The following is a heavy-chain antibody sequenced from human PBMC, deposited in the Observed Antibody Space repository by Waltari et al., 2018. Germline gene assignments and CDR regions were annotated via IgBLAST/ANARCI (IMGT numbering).Heavy chain of an antibody. CDR2: IYHSGST. CDR3: ARRGDYGDYVGY. CDR1: GYAIRSGSY. J-gene: IGHJ4*02. D-gene: IGHD4-17*01. Sequence: QVQLQEWGPGLVKPSASLSLTCAVSGYAIRSGSYWGWIRQPPWKGLEVIGSIYHSGSTYYNPSLKSRVTISVDTSKNQFSLKLSSVTAADTAVYYCARRGDYGDYVGYWGQGTLVTVSS. V-gene: IGHV4-38-2*01.